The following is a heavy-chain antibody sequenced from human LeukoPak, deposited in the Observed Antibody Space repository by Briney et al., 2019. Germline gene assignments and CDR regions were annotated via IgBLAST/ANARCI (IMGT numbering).Heavy chain of an antibody. V-gene: IGHV4-38-2*01. CDR2: IYHTGST. D-gene: IGHD3-10*01. CDR1: GYTLSSCYY. Sequence: PSETLSLTCDVSGYTLSSCYYWGWIRQPPGKGLEWIGTIYHTGSTYYNPSLRSRVAISVDTSKNQFSLRLNSVTAEDTAMYYCARARWILTSGLDYWGQGTLVTVSS. J-gene: IGHJ4*02. CDR3: ARARWILTSGLDY.